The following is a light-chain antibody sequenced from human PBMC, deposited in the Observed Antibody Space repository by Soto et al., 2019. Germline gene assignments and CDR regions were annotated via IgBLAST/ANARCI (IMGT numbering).Light chain of an antibody. CDR1: QTMTRAY. CDR3: HHDHSPPQT. Sequence: EMVRKQSPGTLSLTPGERATLSCRASQTMTRAYLAWYQQKPGQAPRLLIYAASYRATGIPDKFSGSGSGTDFSLTISRLEPEDSAVYYCHHDHSPPQTFGQGTKVDIK. J-gene: IGKJ2*01. V-gene: IGKV3-20*01. CDR2: AAS.